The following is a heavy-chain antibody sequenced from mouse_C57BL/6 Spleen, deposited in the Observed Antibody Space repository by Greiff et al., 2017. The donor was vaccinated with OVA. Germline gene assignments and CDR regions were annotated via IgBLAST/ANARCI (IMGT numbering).Heavy chain of an antibody. V-gene: IGHV1-52*01. CDR2: IDPSDSET. CDR1: GYTFTSYW. CDR3: ALTAQATWFAY. Sequence: QVQLQHPGAELVRPGSSVKLSCKASGYTFTSYWMHWVKQRPIQGLEWIGNIDPSDSETHYNQKFKDKATLTVDKSSSTAYMQLSSLTSEDSAVYYCALTAQATWFAYWGQGTLVTVSA. J-gene: IGHJ3*01. D-gene: IGHD3-2*02.